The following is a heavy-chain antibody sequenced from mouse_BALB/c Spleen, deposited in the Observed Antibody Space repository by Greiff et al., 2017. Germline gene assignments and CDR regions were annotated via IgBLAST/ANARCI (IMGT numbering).Heavy chain of an antibody. V-gene: IGHV1-4*01. D-gene: IGHD2-1*01. CDR3: AREGKYGNSLDY. Sequence: VQLQQSGAELARPGASVKMSCKASGYTFTSYTMHWVKQRPGQGLEWIGYINPSSGYTNYNQKFKDKATLTADKSSSTAYMQLSSLTSEDSAVYYCAREGKYGNSLDYWGQGTTLTVSS. CDR2: INPSSGYT. CDR1: GYTFTSYT. J-gene: IGHJ2*01.